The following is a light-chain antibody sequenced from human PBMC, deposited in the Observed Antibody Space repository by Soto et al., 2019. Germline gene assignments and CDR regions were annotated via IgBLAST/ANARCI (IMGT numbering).Light chain of an antibody. CDR2: DVS. CDR3: QQNYSLPIT. CDR1: QSITTW. Sequence: DIQMTQSPSTVSAYVGDSVTITCRASQSITTWLAWYQQRPGKAPKLLIYDVSSLQSGIPSRFGGRGSGTDFTLTITGLQPEDFATYYCQQNYSLPITFGQGTRLENK. V-gene: IGKV1-5*01. J-gene: IGKJ5*01.